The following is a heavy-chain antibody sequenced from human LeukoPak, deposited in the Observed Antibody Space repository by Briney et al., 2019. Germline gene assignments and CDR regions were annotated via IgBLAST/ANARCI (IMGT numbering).Heavy chain of an antibody. V-gene: IGHV1-69*04. D-gene: IGHD2-21*02. Sequence: SVKVSCKASGGTFSSYAISWVRQAPGQGLEWMGRIIPILGIANYAQKFQGRVTITADKSTSTAYMELSSLRSEDTAVYYCARDVLMARKIVVVTGKHWGQGPLVTVSS. CDR3: ARDVLMARKIVVVTGKH. J-gene: IGHJ1*01. CDR1: GGTFSSYA. CDR2: IIPILGIA.